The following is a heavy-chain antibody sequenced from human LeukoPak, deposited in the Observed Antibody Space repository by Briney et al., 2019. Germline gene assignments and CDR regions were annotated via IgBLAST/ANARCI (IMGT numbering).Heavy chain of an antibody. J-gene: IGHJ6*03. CDR3: ARDHGSSWYQDFYYYYYMDV. Sequence: AASVKVSCKASGYTFTSYDINWVRQATGQGLEWMGWMNPNSGNTGYAQKFQGRVTMTRNTSISTAYMELSSLRSDDTAVYYCARDHGSSWYQDFYYYYYMDVWGKGTTVTISS. CDR1: GYTFTSYD. CDR2: MNPNSGNT. V-gene: IGHV1-8*01. D-gene: IGHD6-13*01.